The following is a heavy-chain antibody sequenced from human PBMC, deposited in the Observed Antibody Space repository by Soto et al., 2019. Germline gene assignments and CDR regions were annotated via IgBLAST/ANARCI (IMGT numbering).Heavy chain of an antibody. J-gene: IGHJ3*02. V-gene: IGHV3-30-3*02. CDR2: ISYDGNNK. CDR3: AGIVDLDAFDI. D-gene: IGHD1-26*01. Sequence: QVQVVESGGGVVQPGTSLRLSCAASGFTFSSYAMHWVRQAPGKGLEWVAVISYDGNNKYYADSVKGRFTISRDNSKNTLYQEMNSLRTEDTAVYYRAGIVDLDAFDIWGRGTMVTLSS. CDR1: GFTFSSYA.